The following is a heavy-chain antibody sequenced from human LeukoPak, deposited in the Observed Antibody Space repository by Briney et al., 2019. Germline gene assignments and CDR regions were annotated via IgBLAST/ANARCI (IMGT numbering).Heavy chain of an antibody. J-gene: IGHJ4*02. CDR2: IYHSGST. D-gene: IGHD6-19*01. V-gene: IGHV4-38-2*01. CDR3: ASDSSGWYLGGRFDY. Sequence: SETLSLTCAVSGYSISSGYYWGWIRQPPGKGLGWVGIIYHSGSTYYNPSPRSRVTLSVDTSQNQFSLKLRSVNAADTAVYYCASDSSGWYLGGRFDYWGQGTLVTVSS. CDR1: GYSISSGYY.